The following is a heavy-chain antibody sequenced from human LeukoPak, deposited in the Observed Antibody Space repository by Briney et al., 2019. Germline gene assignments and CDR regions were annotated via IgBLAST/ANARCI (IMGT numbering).Heavy chain of an antibody. CDR1: GFTFSSYG. Sequence: PGGSLRLSCAACGFTFSSYGMHWVRQAPGKGLEWVAVIWYDGSNKYYADSVKGRFTISRDNSKNTLYLQMNSLRAEDTAVYYCAKDLYSSSSCFDYWGQGTLVTVSS. CDR2: IWYDGSNK. D-gene: IGHD6-6*01. V-gene: IGHV3-33*06. CDR3: AKDLYSSSSCFDY. J-gene: IGHJ4*02.